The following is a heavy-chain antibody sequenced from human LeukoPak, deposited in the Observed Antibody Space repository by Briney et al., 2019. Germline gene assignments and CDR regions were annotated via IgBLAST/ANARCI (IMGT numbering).Heavy chain of an antibody. CDR1: GYTFTSYG. J-gene: IGHJ4*02. Sequence: ASVKVSCKASGYTFTSYGISWVRQAPGQGLEWMGWISAYNGNTNYAQKLQGRVTMTTDTSTSTAYMELRSLRSDDTAVYYCARGGYSYGSGTPFDYGGQGTLVTVSS. V-gene: IGHV1-18*01. CDR3: ARGGYSYGSGTPFDY. D-gene: IGHD5-18*01. CDR2: ISAYNGNT.